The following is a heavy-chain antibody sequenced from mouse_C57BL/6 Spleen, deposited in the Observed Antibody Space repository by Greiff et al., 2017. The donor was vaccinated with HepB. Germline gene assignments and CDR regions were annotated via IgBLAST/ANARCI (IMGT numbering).Heavy chain of an antibody. Sequence: VQLQQSGPELVKPGASVKISCKASGYAFSSPWMNWVKQRPGKGLEWIGRIYPGDGDTNYNGKFKGKATLTADKSSSTAYMQLSSLTSEDSAVYFCANYYGSSYYYYAMDYWGQGTSVTVSS. J-gene: IGHJ4*01. V-gene: IGHV1-82*01. CDR3: ANYYGSSYYYYAMDY. CDR1: GYAFSSPW. CDR2: IYPGDGDT. D-gene: IGHD1-1*01.